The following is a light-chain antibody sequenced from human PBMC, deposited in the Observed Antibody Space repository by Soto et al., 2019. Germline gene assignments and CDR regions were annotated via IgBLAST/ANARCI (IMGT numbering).Light chain of an antibody. J-gene: IGKJ5*01. Sequence: ELVLTQSPATLSLSPGDRATLSCRASQSVTDSLAWFQQRPGQSPRLGIFDASNRATGIPPRFSGSWSGTDFTLTISSLEPEDCAVYYCQQYGSSPPITFGQGTRLEIK. CDR3: QQYGSSPPIT. V-gene: IGKV3-11*01. CDR2: DAS. CDR1: QSVTDS.